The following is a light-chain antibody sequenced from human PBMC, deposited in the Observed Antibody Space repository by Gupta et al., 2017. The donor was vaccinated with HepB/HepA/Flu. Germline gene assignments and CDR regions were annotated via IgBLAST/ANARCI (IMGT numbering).Light chain of an antibody. J-gene: IGLJ2*01. CDR3: SSYKHSSDSGV. CDR2: EVS. CDR1: SSHVGNRYNY. Sequence: QSALPQPPSASGSPGQSVTISCSGTSSHVGNRYNYDSWYQQHPDKAPRLMIYEVSKRPSGVPDRFSGSKSGNTASLTVSGLQAEDEADYYCSSYKHSSDSGVFGGGTKLTVL. V-gene: IGLV2-8*01.